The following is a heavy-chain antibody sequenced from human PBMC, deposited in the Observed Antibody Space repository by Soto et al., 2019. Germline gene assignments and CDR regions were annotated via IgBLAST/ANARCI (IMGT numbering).Heavy chain of an antibody. D-gene: IGHD6-19*01. Sequence: EASVKVSCKASGYTFTGYYMHWVRQAPGQGLEWMGWISAYNAKTNYAQKLQGRVTMTTDTSTSTAYMELRSLRSDDTAVYYCARDLEQWLVRNPDYYYYGLDVWGQGTTVTVSS. CDR3: ARDLEQWLVRNPDYYYYGLDV. V-gene: IGHV1-18*04. CDR1: GYTFTGYY. J-gene: IGHJ6*02. CDR2: ISAYNAKT.